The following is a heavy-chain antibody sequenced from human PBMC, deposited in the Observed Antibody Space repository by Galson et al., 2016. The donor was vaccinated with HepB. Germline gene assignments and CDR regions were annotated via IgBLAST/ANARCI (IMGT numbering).Heavy chain of an antibody. Sequence: SVKVSCKVSEYTLTELSMHWVRQAPGKGLEWMGGFDPEDGETIYAQKFQGRVTMTEDTSTDTAYMELSSLRSEDTAVYYCATQVFGVVPAAHYWYFDLWGRGTLVTVSS. V-gene: IGHV1-24*01. CDR2: FDPEDGET. CDR3: ATQVFGVVPAAHYWYFDL. CDR1: EYTLTELS. D-gene: IGHD2-2*01. J-gene: IGHJ2*01.